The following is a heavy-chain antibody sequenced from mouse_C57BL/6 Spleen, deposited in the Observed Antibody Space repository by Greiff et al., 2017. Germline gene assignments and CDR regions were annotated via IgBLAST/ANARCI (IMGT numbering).Heavy chain of an antibody. CDR2: IDPSDSYT. J-gene: IGHJ1*03. D-gene: IGHD2-4*01. V-gene: IGHV1-50*01. Sequence: VQLQQPGAELVKPGASVKLSCKASGYTFTSYWMQWVKQRPGQGLEWIGEIDPSDSYTNYNQKFKGKATLTVDTSSSTAYMQLSSLTSEDSAVYYCARGSTMITDGYFDVWGTGTTVTVSS. CDR1: GYTFTSYW. CDR3: ARGSTMITDGYFDV.